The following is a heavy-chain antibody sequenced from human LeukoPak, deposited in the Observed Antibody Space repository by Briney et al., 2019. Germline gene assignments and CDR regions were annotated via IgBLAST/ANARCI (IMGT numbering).Heavy chain of an antibody. CDR3: ARDPVRPAVGSGWYLDWFDP. CDR1: GGSISSSSYY. D-gene: IGHD6-19*01. Sequence: PSQTLSLTCTVSGGSISSSSYYWGWIRQPPGKGLEWIGSIYYSGSTYYNPSLKSRVTISKDTSKNQFSLKLSSVTAADTAIYYCARDPVRPAVGSGWYLDWFDPWGQGTLVTVSS. V-gene: IGHV4-39*07. CDR2: IYYSGST. J-gene: IGHJ5*02.